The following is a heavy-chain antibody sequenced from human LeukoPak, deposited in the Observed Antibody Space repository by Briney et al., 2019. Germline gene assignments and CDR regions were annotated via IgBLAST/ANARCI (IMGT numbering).Heavy chain of an antibody. CDR2: ISVGGGST. CDR3: VKGSERYYFEY. CDR1: GFTFSNYA. Sequence: GGSLRLSCAASGFTFSNYAMSWVRQAPGKGLEWVSTISVGGGSTYYADSVKGRFTISRDNSENTLNLQMNSLRVEDTAVYYCVKGSERYYFEYCGQGTLVTVSS. J-gene: IGHJ4*02. V-gene: IGHV3-23*01. D-gene: IGHD3-10*01.